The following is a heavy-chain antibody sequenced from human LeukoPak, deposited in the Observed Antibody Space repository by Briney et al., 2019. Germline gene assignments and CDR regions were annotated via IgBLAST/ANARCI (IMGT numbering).Heavy chain of an antibody. J-gene: IGHJ3*02. V-gene: IGHV3-7*04. Sequence: GGSLRLSCAASGFTFSSYWMSWVRQAPGKGLEREANIKQDGSEKYYVDSVKGRFTISRDNAKNSLYLQMNSLRAEDTAVYYCARAQYVTTGFAFDIWGQGTMVTVSS. D-gene: IGHD1-1*01. CDR1: GFTFSSYW. CDR3: ARAQYVTTGFAFDI. CDR2: IKQDGSEK.